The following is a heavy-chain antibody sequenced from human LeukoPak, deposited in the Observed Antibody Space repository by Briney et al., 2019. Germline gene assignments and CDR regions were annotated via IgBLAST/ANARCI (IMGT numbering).Heavy chain of an antibody. V-gene: IGHV5-10-1*01. CDR3: ARHARYCGTTSCYFKY. D-gene: IGHD2-2*01. J-gene: IGHJ4*02. CDR1: GYSFTSYW. Sequence: GEPLKISCKGSGYSFTSYWISWVRQTPGKGLEWVGRIDPSDSYANYSPSFQGHVTISADKSISTAYLQWNSLEASDTAMYYCARHARYCGTTSCYFKYWGQGTLVTVSS. CDR2: IDPSDSYA.